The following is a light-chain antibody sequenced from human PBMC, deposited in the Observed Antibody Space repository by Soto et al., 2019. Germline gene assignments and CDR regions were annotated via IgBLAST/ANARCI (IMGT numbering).Light chain of an antibody. J-gene: IGKJ4*01. CDR2: TAS. V-gene: IGKV1-12*01. CDR1: QGISSL. Sequence: DIQMTQSPSSVSASVGDRVTITCRASQGISSLLAWYQQKPGKAPKLLTHTASSLQSGVPSMFSGSGSATDFPLTISRLQPEDFATYYYQQANSFPLTFGGGTKVEIK. CDR3: QQANSFPLT.